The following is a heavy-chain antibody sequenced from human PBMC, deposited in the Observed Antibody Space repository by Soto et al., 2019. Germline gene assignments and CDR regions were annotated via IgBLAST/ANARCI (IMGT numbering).Heavy chain of an antibody. CDR2: IIPILGIA. J-gene: IGHJ6*02. Sequence: QVQLVQSGAEVKKPGSSVKVSCKASGGTFSSYTISWVRQAPGQGLEWMGRIIPILGIANYAQKFQGRVTITADKSTSTAYMELSSLRSEDTAVYYCARVMAVAGPNYYYYGMDVWGQGTTVTVSS. D-gene: IGHD6-19*01. V-gene: IGHV1-69*02. CDR3: ARVMAVAGPNYYYYGMDV. CDR1: GGTFSSYT.